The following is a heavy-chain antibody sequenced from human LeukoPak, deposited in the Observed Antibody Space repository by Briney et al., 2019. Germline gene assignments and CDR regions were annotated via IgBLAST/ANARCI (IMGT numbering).Heavy chain of an antibody. Sequence: GGSLRLSCAASGFTFSYYWMNWVRQAPGRRLEWVASIKQDGSDKYYVDSVKGRFTIPRDNAKNSLHLQMNSLRVQDTAVSYCARGSGSYGGAFDYWGQGNLVTVSS. J-gene: IGHJ4*02. D-gene: IGHD1-26*01. V-gene: IGHV3-7*01. CDR1: GFTFSYYW. CDR3: ARGSGSYGGAFDY. CDR2: IKQDGSDK.